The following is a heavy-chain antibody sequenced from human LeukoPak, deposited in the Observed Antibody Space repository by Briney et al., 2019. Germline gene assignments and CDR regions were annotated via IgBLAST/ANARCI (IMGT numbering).Heavy chain of an antibody. V-gene: IGHV4-61*02. D-gene: IGHD4-17*01. CDR1: GGSISSGSYY. CDR2: IYTSGST. CDR3: ARDGYGDYY. Sequence: SQTLSLTCTVSGGSISSGSYYWSWIRQPAGKGLEWIGRIYTSGSTNYNPSLKSRVTISVDTSKNQFSLKLSSVTAADTAAYYCARDGYGDYYWGQGTLVTVSS. J-gene: IGHJ4*02.